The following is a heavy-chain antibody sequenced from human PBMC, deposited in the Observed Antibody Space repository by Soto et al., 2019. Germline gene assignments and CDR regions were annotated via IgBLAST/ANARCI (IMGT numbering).Heavy chain of an antibody. V-gene: IGHV4-31*03. Sequence: SETPSLTCTVSGGSICSGGYYWSWIRQHPGKGLEWIGYIYYSGSTYYNPSLKSRVTISVDTSKNQFSLKLSSVTAADTAVYYCARDSSPTIAAAGTIDYWGQGTLVTVSS. CDR1: GGSICSGGYY. CDR3: ARDSSPTIAAAGTIDY. J-gene: IGHJ4*02. CDR2: IYYSGST. D-gene: IGHD6-13*01.